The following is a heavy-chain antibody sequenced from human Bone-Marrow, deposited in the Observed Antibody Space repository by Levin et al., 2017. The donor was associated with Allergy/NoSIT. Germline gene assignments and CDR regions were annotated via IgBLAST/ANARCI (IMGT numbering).Heavy chain of an antibody. Sequence: LSLTCAASGFTFNNAWMSWVRQAPGKGLEWVGLIKTRNEGATADYLAPVKGRFSISRDDSGNMLYLEMNSLRTEDTAVYYCTAGLGRSDMDYWGPGTSVTVSS. D-gene: IGHD7-27*01. CDR1: GFTFNNAW. CDR3: TAGLGRSDMDY. J-gene: IGHJ4*02. V-gene: IGHV3-15*01. CDR2: IKTRNEGATA.